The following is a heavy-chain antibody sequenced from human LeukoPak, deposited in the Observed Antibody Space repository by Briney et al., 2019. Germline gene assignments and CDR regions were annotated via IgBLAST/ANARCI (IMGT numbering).Heavy chain of an antibody. CDR2: IYYSGST. CDR1: GGSISSYY. CDR3: ARTYYDFWSGPYYYYYYMDV. D-gene: IGHD3-3*01. V-gene: IGHV4-59*01. Sequence: PSETLSLTCTVSGGSISSYYWSWIRQPPGKGLEWIGYIYYSGSTNYNPSLKSRVTISVDTSKNQFSLKLSSVTAADTAVYYCARTYYDFWSGPYYYYYYMDVWGKGTTVTVSS. J-gene: IGHJ6*03.